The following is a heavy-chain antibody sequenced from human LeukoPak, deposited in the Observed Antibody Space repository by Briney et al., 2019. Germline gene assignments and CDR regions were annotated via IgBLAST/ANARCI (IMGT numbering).Heavy chain of an antibody. Sequence: PGGSLRLSCAASGFSFGSSGINWVRQAPGRGLEWVASIGSTGSDRYYADSVKGRFTISRDNAKNSLYLQINSLRVEDTAVYYCATETIGRHYDYWGRGTLLTVSS. D-gene: IGHD1-14*01. CDR1: GFSFGSSG. CDR3: ATETIGRHYDY. J-gene: IGHJ4*02. CDR2: IGSTGSDR. V-gene: IGHV3-21*01.